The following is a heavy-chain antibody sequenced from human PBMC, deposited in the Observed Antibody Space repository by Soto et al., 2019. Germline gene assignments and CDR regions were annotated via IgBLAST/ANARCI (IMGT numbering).Heavy chain of an antibody. Sequence: GASVKVSCKASGYTFTSYGISWVRQAPGQGLEWMGWISAYNGNTNYAQKFQGRVTMTRNTSTSTAYMELSSLRSEDTAVYYCARRRRSEYSTFDPWGQGTPVTVSS. V-gene: IGHV1-18*01. CDR3: ARRRRSEYSTFDP. CDR2: ISAYNGNT. J-gene: IGHJ5*02. D-gene: IGHD6-13*01. CDR1: GYTFTSYG.